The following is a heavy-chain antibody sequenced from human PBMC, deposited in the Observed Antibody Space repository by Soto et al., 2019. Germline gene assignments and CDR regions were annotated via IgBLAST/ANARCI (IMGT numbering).Heavy chain of an antibody. CDR2: ITSSSSTI. CDR3: ATDHDFWSDYVGIDV. V-gene: IGHV3-48*02. J-gene: IGHJ6*01. CDR1: GFTFSRHS. D-gene: IGHD3-3*01. Sequence: HPGGSLRLSCAASGFTFSRHSMNWVRQAPGKGLEWVSFITSSSSTIYYADSVKGRFTISRDNAKNSLYLQMNSLRDADTAVYYCATDHDFWSDYVGIDVWGQGTTVTVYS.